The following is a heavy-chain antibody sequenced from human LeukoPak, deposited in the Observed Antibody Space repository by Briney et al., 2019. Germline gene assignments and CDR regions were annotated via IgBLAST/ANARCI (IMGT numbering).Heavy chain of an antibody. CDR1: GGSIRSSYYY. J-gene: IGHJ6*02. D-gene: IGHD5-12*01. CDR2: INHSGST. CDR3: ARERVRVAKGVRYYYYGMDV. V-gene: IGHV4-39*07. Sequence: SETLSLTCTVSGGSIRSSYYYWSWIRQPPGKGLEWIGEINHSGSTNYNPSLKSRVTISVDTSKNQFSLKLSSVTAADTAVYYCARERVRVAKGVRYYYYGMDVWGQGTTVTVSS.